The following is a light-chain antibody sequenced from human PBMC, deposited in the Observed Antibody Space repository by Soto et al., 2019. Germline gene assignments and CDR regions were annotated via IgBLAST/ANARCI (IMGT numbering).Light chain of an antibody. CDR2: VAS. Sequence: DIQMTQAPSSLSASVGDRVTITCRASQGISNYLAWYQQQPGKVPKLLIYVASTLQSGVPSRFSGSGSGTDFTLTSSSLQPEDGATYYCQKYNSAPWTFGQGTKVEIK. CDR3: QKYNSAPWT. J-gene: IGKJ1*01. CDR1: QGISNY. V-gene: IGKV1-27*01.